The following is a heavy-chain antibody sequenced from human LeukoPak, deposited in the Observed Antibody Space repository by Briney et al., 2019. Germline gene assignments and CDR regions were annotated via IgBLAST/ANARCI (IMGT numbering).Heavy chain of an antibody. J-gene: IGHJ6*03. CDR3: ARARGERTWASGSYFWSGYYYYMDV. Sequence: SETLSLTCTVSGGSISSYYWSWIRQPAGKGLEWIGRIYTSGSTNYNPSLKSRVTMSVDTSKNQFSLKLSSVTAADTAVYYCARARGERTWASGSYFWSGYYYYMDVWGKGTTVTISS. CDR1: GGSISSYY. V-gene: IGHV4-4*07. CDR2: IYTSGST. D-gene: IGHD3-10*01.